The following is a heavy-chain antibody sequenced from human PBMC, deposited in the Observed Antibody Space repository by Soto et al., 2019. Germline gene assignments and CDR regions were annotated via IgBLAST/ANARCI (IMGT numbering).Heavy chain of an antibody. V-gene: IGHV3-74*01. Sequence: PGGSLRLSCAASGFTFDDYAMHWVRQAPGKGLEWVSGINSDGSSTTYADSVKGRFTISRDNAKNTLYLQVNSVRVEDTAVYYCAREPSAVVPTATYYFGMDVWGQGTTVTVSS. J-gene: IGHJ6*02. D-gene: IGHD2-2*01. CDR2: INSDGSST. CDR1: GFTFDDYA. CDR3: AREPSAVVPTATYYFGMDV.